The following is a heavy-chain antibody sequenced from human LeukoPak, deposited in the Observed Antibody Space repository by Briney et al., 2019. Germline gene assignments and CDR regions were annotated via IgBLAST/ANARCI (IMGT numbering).Heavy chain of an antibody. CDR2: ISYDGSNK. CDR1: GFTFSSYG. Sequence: QPGRSLRLSCAASGFTFSSYGMHWVRQAPGKGLEWVAVISYDGSNKYYADSVKGRFTISRDNSKNTLYLQMNSLRAEDTAVYYCAKDAQRGVLSTWSLYFDYWGQGTLVTVSS. D-gene: IGHD2/OR15-2a*01. J-gene: IGHJ4*02. V-gene: IGHV3-30*18. CDR3: AKDAQRGVLSTWSLYFDY.